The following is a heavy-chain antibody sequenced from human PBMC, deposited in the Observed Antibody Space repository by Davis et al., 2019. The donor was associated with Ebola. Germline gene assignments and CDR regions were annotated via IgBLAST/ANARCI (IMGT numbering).Heavy chain of an antibody. Sequence: AASVKVSCKASGYTFTSYGISWVRQAPGQGLEWMGWISAYNGNTNYAQKLQGRVTMTTDTSTSTAYMELRSLRSDDTAVYYCARAYIGGVIALFDYWGQGTLVTVSS. CDR1: GYTFTSYG. CDR2: ISAYNGNT. D-gene: IGHD3-16*02. V-gene: IGHV1-18*01. J-gene: IGHJ4*02. CDR3: ARAYIGGVIALFDY.